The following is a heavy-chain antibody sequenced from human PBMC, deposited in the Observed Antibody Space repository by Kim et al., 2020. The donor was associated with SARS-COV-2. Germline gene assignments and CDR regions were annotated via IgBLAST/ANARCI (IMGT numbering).Heavy chain of an antibody. D-gene: IGHD4-17*01. V-gene: IGHV3-23*01. J-gene: IGHJ4*02. Sequence: YADSGKGRFTISRDNSKNTLYLQMNSLRAEDTAVYYCAKGLTTVTTPFDYWGQGTRVTVSS. CDR3: AKGLTTVTTPFDY.